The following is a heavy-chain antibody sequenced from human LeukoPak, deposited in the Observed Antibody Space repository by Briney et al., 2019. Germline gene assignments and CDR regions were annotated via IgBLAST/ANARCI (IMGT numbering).Heavy chain of an antibody. D-gene: IGHD3-3*01. V-gene: IGHV3-21*01. Sequence: GGSLRLPCAASGFTFSSYSMNWVRQAPGKGLEWVSSISSSSSYIYYADSAKGRFTISRDNAKNSLYLQMNSLRAEDTAVYYCARVSGSGYYYIDYWGQGTLVTVSS. CDR3: ARVSGSGYYYIDY. J-gene: IGHJ4*02. CDR1: GFTFSSYS. CDR2: ISSSSSYI.